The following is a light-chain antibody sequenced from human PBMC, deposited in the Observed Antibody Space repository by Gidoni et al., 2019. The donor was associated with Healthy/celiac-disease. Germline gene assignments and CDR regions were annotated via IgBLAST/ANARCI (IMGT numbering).Light chain of an antibody. V-gene: IGKV1-5*03. Sequence: DIQLTQSPSTLSASVGDRVTITCRASQRISSWLARYQQKPGKAPKLLIYKASSLESGVPSRFSGSGSGTEFTLTISSLQPDDFGTYYCQQYNSYPWTFGQGTKVEIK. J-gene: IGKJ1*01. CDR3: QQYNSYPWT. CDR1: QRISSW. CDR2: KAS.